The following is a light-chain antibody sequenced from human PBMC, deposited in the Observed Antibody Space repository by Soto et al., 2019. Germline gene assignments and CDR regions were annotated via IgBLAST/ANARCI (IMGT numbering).Light chain of an antibody. Sequence: DIQVTQSPSSLSASVGDRVTITCRTSQSSSNNLHWYQQKPGRAPKLLINAASNLQTGVPSRFSGSGSGPYFTLTITCLQPEDFATYFCPQSYITPRTFGQGTKVELK. CDR2: AAS. J-gene: IGKJ1*01. CDR1: QSSSNN. CDR3: PQSYITPRT. V-gene: IGKV1-39*01.